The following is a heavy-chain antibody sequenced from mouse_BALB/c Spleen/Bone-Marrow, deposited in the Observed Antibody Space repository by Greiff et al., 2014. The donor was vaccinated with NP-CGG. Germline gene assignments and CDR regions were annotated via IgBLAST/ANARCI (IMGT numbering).Heavy chain of an antibody. J-gene: IGHJ3*01. Sequence: VQLQQSGAELMKPGASVKISCTTSGYTFSSYWIEWVKQRPGHGLEWIGEILPGSGSTNSNEKFKGKATFTADTSSNTAYMQISSLTSKDSAVYYCARERGLRLAYWGQGTLVTVSA. CDR2: ILPGSGST. CDR1: GYTFSSYW. CDR3: ARERGLRLAY. V-gene: IGHV1-9*01.